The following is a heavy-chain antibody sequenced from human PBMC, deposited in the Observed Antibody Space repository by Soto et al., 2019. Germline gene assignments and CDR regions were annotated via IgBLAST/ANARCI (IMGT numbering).Heavy chain of an antibody. J-gene: IGHJ4*02. CDR3: AKGQVLWFGESKEAHEPAGVHTFDY. V-gene: IGHV3-23*01. Sequence: EVQLLESGGGLVQPGGSLRLSCAASGFTFSSYAMSWVRQAPGKGLEWVSAISGSGGSTYYADSVKGRFTISRDNSKNTLYLQMNSLRAEDTAVYYCAKGQVLWFGESKEAHEPAGVHTFDYWGQGTLVTVSS. D-gene: IGHD3-10*01. CDR2: ISGSGGST. CDR1: GFTFSSYA.